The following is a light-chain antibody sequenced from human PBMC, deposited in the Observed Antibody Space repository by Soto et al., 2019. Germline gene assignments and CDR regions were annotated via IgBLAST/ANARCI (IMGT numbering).Light chain of an antibody. J-gene: IGKJ1*01. CDR2: KAS. CDR3: QQYNDNWT. CDR1: QSVSRW. Sequence: DIQMTQTPSTLSASVENRVTITCPASQSVSRWLAWYQQKPGKAPKLLIYKASTLESGVPSRFSGSGSGTEFTLAISSLQPDDSTTYYCQQYNDNWTFGQGTKVDIK. V-gene: IGKV1-5*03.